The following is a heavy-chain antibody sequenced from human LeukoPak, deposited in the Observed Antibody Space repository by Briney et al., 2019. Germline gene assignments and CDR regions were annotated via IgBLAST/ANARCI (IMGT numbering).Heavy chain of an antibody. CDR2: INPNSGGT. V-gene: IGHV1-2*02. Sequence: ASVKVSCKASGYTFTGYYMHWVRQAPGQGLEWMGWINPNSGGTNYAQKFQGRVTMTRDTSISTAYMELSRLRSDDTAVYYCARDGAPTMVRGVTSWFDPWGQGTLVTVSS. D-gene: IGHD3-10*01. J-gene: IGHJ5*02. CDR1: GYTFTGYY. CDR3: ARDGAPTMVRGVTSWFDP.